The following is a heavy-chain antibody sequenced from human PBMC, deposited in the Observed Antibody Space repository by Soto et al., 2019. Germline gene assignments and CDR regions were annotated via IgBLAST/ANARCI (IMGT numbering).Heavy chain of an antibody. CDR2: IWYDGSNN. D-gene: IGHD6-19*01. CDR3: AKAGSGCSGCFQH. J-gene: IGHJ1*01. Sequence: QVQLVESGGGVVQPGRSLRLSCAASGFTFSSYGMHWVRQAPGKGLEWVAVIWYDGSNNYYADSVKGRFTISRDNSKNTLYLQMNSLGAEDTAVYYCAKAGSGCSGCFQHWGQGTLVTVSS. V-gene: IGHV3-33*06. CDR1: GFTFSSYG.